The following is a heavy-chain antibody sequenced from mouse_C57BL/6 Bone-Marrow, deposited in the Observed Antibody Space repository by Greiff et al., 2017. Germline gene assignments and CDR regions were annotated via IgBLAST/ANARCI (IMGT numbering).Heavy chain of an antibody. D-gene: IGHD3-3*01. Sequence: VQLQQPGAELVRPGTSVKLSCKASGYTFTSYRMHWVKQRPGQGLEWIGVSDPSDSYTNYNQKFKGKDTLTVDTSSSTAYMQLSSLTSEDSAVYYCARRSGLVYFDVWGTGTTVTVSS. CDR2: SDPSDSYT. CDR1: GYTFTSYR. CDR3: ARRSGLVYFDV. V-gene: IGHV1-59*01. J-gene: IGHJ1*03.